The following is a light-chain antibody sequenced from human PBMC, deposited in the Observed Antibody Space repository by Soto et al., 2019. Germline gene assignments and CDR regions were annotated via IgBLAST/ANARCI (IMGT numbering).Light chain of an antibody. V-gene: IGKV1-5*03. CDR2: KAS. Sequence: DIQMTQSPSTLSASVGDRVTITCRASQSISSWLAWYQQKPGKAPKLLIYKASSLESGVPSRFSGSGSGTEFTLTISILQPDDFATYYRQQYNSYWTFGQGTKVEIK. J-gene: IGKJ1*01. CDR1: QSISSW. CDR3: QQYNSYWT.